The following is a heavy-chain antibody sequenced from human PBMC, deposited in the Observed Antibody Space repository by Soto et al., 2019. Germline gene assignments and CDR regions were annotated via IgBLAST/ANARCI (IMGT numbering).Heavy chain of an antibody. CDR3: ARGYYDYIWGSYRSAFDI. CDR1: GGSISSYY. D-gene: IGHD3-16*02. V-gene: IGHV4-59*08. Sequence: SETLSLTCTVSGGSISSYYWSWIRQPPGKGLEWIGYIYYSGSTNYNPSLKSRVTISVDTSKNQFSLKLSSVTAADTAVYYCARGYYDYIWGSYRSAFDIWGQGTMVTVSS. J-gene: IGHJ3*02. CDR2: IYYSGST.